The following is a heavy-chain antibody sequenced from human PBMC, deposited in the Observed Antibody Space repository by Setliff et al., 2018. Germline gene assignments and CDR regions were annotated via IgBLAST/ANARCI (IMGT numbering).Heavy chain of an antibody. CDR1: GGSFSTYY. CDR2: INHSGST. D-gene: IGHD1-1*01. J-gene: IGHJ4*02. V-gene: IGHV4-34*01. CDR3: ARGLGTTYFDN. Sequence: SETLSLTCAVYGGSFSTYYWLWIRQPPGKGLEWIGEINHSGSTNYNPSLKSRVTISVDTSKNQFSLKLSSVTAADTAVYYCARGLGTTYFDNWGQGTPVTVS.